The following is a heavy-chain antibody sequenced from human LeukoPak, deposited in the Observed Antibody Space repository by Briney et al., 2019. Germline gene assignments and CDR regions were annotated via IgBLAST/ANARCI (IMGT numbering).Heavy chain of an antibody. J-gene: IGHJ6*03. CDR1: GYSISSGYY. V-gene: IGHV4-38-2*02. CDR3: ARIHYYYYMDV. CDR2: INHSGRT. Sequence: SETLSLTCTVSGYSISSGYYWGWIRQPPGKGLEWIGSINHSGRTYYNPSLKSRVTISVDTSKNQFSLKLSSVTAADTAVYYCARIHYYYYMDVWGKGTTVTVSS.